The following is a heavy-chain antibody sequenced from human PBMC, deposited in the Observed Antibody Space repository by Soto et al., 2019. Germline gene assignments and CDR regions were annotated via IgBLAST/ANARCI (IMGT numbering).Heavy chain of an antibody. CDR2: IYHSGST. CDR3: ARVRRGSWYVSGWFDP. D-gene: IGHD6-13*01. Sequence: PSETLSLTCAVSGGSISSCGYSWSWIRQPPGKGLEWIGYIYHSGSTNYNPSLKSRVTISVDTSKNQFSLKLSSVTAADTAVYYCARVRRGSWYVSGWFDPWGQGTLVTVSS. V-gene: IGHV4-61*08. J-gene: IGHJ5*02. CDR1: GGSISSCGYS.